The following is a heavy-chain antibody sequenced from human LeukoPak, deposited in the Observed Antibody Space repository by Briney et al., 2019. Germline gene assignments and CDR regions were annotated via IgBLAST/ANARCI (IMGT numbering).Heavy chain of an antibody. D-gene: IGHD3-3*01. CDR2: ISNDGSTK. CDR3: ARYTLRFMEWLLNGHAFDI. J-gene: IGHJ3*02. CDR1: GFTFSSYA. Sequence: PGRCLRLACAASGFTFSSYARDWARQAPGRGLGWVAVISNDGSTKYYADSVKDRFTLSRHNCKNTLYLQMNRLRAEDTAAYYCARYTLRFMEWLLNGHAFDIWGQGKMVTVSS. V-gene: IGHV3-30*04.